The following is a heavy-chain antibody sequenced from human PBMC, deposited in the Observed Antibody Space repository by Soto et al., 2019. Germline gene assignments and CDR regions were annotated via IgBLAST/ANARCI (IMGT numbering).Heavy chain of an antibody. CDR2: INHSEST. CDR3: ARVLRRDGDSPFDY. V-gene: IGHV4-34*01. CDR1: GGSFSGYY. Sequence: QVQLQQWGAGLLKPSETLSLTCAVYGGSFSGYYWSWIRQPPGKGMEWVGEINHSESTNYDPSLKRRLTKSGDTSKNQFYRKLSSVTAADTAVYYCARVLRRDGDSPFDYWGQGSLVTVSS. J-gene: IGHJ4*02. D-gene: IGHD4-17*01.